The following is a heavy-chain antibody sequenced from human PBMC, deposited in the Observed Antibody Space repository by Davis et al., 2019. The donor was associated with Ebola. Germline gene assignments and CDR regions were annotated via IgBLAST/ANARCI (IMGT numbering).Heavy chain of an antibody. CDR3: ARHEADTAMGA. J-gene: IGHJ5*02. CDR2: INHSGST. Sequence: PSETLSLTCAVYGGSFSGYYWSWIRQPPGKGLEWIGEINHSGSTNYNPSLKSRVTISVDTSKNQFSLKLSSVTAADTAVYYCARHEADTAMGAWGQGTLVTVSS. D-gene: IGHD5-18*01. V-gene: IGHV4-34*01. CDR1: GGSFSGYY.